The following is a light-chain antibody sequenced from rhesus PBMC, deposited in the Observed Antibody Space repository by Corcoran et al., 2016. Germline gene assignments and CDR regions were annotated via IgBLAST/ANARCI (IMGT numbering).Light chain of an antibody. J-gene: IGLJ1*01. CDR1: TSDIGDSDY. CDR2: GVT. Sequence: QAAPTQPPSVSGSPGQSVTISCTGTTSDIGDSDYVAWYQQHPGKGPKLMIYGVTKRPSGFSNRFSGSKSGNTASLTISGLQAEDEACYFCSSYTATNYYIFGGGTRLTVL. V-gene: IGLV2S7*01. CDR3: SSYTATNYYI.